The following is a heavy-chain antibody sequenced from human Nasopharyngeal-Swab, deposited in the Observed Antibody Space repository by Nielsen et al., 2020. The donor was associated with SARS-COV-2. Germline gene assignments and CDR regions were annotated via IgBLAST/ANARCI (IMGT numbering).Heavy chain of an antibody. CDR3: ARSIAAAVFDY. Sequence: ASVKVSCKASGYTFTNYYMHWVRQAPGQGLEWMGIINPSGGSTSYAQKFQGRVTMTRDTSTSTVYMELSSLRSEDTAVYYCARSIAAAVFDYWGQGTLVTVSS. CDR2: INPSGGST. V-gene: IGHV1-46*01. CDR1: GYTFTNYY. D-gene: IGHD6-13*01. J-gene: IGHJ4*02.